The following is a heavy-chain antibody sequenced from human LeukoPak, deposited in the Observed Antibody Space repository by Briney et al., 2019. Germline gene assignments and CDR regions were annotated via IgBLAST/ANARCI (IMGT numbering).Heavy chain of an antibody. CDR1: GFTFDDYA. J-gene: IGHJ4*02. D-gene: IGHD3-22*01. CDR3: AKDKESSGYYYFDY. V-gene: IGHV3-9*01. CDR2: ISWNSGSI. Sequence: PGGSLRLSCAASGFTFDDYAMHWVRQAPGKGLEGVSGISWNSGSIGYADSVKGRFTISRDNAKNSLYLQMNSLRAEDTALYYCAKDKESSGYYYFDYWGQGTLVTVSS.